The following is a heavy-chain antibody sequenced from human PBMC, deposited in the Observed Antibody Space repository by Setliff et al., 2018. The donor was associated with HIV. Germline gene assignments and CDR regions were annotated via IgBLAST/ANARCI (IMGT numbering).Heavy chain of an antibody. CDR3: ARGATYYNCWTAPPPIDY. CDR2: INAGNGNT. CDR1: GYTFTSYA. Sequence: ASVKVSCKASGYTFTSYAIHWVRQAPGQRLEWMGWINAGNGNTKYSQEFQGRVTITRDTSASTAYMELSSLKSEDMAVYYCARGATYYNCWTAPPPIDYLGQGTPVTVSS. D-gene: IGHD3-3*01. V-gene: IGHV1-3*03. J-gene: IGHJ4*02.